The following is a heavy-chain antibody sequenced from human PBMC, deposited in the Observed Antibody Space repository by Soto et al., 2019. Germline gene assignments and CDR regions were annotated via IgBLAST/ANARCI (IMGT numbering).Heavy chain of an antibody. Sequence: QVQLVQSGAEVKKPGSSVKVSCKASGGTFSSYAISWVRQAPGQGLEWVGGIIPIFGTANYAQKFQGRVTITADESTSTAYMELSSLRSEDTAVYYCASYASYCSSTSCYAHPYYYYGMDVWGQGTTVTVSS. CDR2: IIPIFGTA. CDR3: ASYASYCSSTSCYAHPYYYYGMDV. J-gene: IGHJ6*02. V-gene: IGHV1-69*01. CDR1: GGTFSSYA. D-gene: IGHD2-2*01.